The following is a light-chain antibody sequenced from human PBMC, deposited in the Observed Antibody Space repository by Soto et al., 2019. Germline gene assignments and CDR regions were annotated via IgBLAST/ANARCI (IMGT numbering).Light chain of an antibody. CDR3: KQYHSYWK. V-gene: IGKV1-5*01. CDR1: QNIRSR. J-gene: IGKJ1*01. CDR2: DAS. Sequence: DIQMTHSPSTLSASVIYIVTITFRASQNIRSRLAWFQQKPGKAPKLLIYDASSLESGVPQRFSGSGSGTEFTLTISSLQTDDFSTYYCKQYHSYWKFGQGTKVDI.